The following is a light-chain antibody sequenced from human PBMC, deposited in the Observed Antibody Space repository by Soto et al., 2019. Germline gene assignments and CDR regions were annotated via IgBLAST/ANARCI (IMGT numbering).Light chain of an antibody. Sequence: EIVLTQSPGTLSLSPGERATLSCRASQSVSSSYLAWYQQKPGLAPRLLIYDASSGATGIPDRFSGSGSETDFTLTINRLEPEDFAVYYCQYYGNSRITFGQGTRLEIK. V-gene: IGKV3D-20*01. CDR2: DAS. J-gene: IGKJ5*01. CDR3: QYYGNSRIT. CDR1: QSVSSSY.